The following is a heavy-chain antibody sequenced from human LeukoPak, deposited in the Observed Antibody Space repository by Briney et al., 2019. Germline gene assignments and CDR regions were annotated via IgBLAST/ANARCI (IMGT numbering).Heavy chain of an antibody. CDR3: AREGQGLDY. J-gene: IGHJ4*02. CDR1: GFTFSSYG. CDR2: ISGSGGST. Sequence: PGGSLRLSCAASGFTFSSYGMSWVRQAPGKGLEWVSAISGSGGSTYYADSVKGRFTISRDNSKNTLWLQMNSLKGEDTAVYYCAREGQGLDYWGQGTLVTVSS. V-gene: IGHV3-23*01.